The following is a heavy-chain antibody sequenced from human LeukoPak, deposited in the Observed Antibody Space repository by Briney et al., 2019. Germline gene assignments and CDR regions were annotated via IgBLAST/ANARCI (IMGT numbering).Heavy chain of an antibody. Sequence: SETLSLTCTVSGASISSYYWSWIRQPPGKGLEWIGYIYYSGSTNYNPSLKSRVTISVDTSKKQFSLKLSSVTAADTAVYYCATASRGLGTQHYFDYWGQGTLVTVSS. J-gene: IGHJ4*02. D-gene: IGHD7-27*01. CDR2: IYYSGST. CDR3: ATASRGLGTQHYFDY. CDR1: GASISSYY. V-gene: IGHV4-59*01.